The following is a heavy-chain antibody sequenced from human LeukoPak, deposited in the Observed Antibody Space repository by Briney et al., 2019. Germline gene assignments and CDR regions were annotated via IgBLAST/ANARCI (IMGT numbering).Heavy chain of an antibody. J-gene: IGHJ5*02. CDR2: ISSSGSTI. D-gene: IGHD3-9*01. Sequence: GGSLRLSCAASGFTFSSYEMNWVRQAPGKGLEWVSYISSSGSTIYYADSVKGRFTISRDNAKNSLYLQMNSLRAEDTAVYYCARRDYDILTGYYLWGQGTLVTVSS. CDR1: GFTFSSYE. V-gene: IGHV3-48*03. CDR3: ARRDYDILTGYYL.